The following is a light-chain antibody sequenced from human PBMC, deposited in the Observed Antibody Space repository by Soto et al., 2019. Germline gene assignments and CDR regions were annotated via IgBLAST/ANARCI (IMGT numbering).Light chain of an antibody. CDR3: MQSTQLPPT. CDR1: QSLLHITGATF. V-gene: IGKV2D-29*02. J-gene: IGKJ5*01. Sequence: DVVMTQTPLSLSVAPGQPASISCKSSQSLLHITGATFLFWYLQKPGQSPQLLIYEVSTRVSGVPDRFSCSGSGTDFTLEISRVETDDVGIYYCMQSTQLPPTFGQGTRLGIE. CDR2: EVS.